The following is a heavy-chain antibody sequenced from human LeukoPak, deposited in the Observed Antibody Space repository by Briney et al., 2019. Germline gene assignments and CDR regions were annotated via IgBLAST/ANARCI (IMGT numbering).Heavy chain of an antibody. CDR1: GLTFSSYS. V-gene: IGHV3-23*01. J-gene: IGHJ4*02. CDR2: ISGIGGST. D-gene: IGHD3-9*01. Sequence: PGGSLRLFCAASGLTFSSYSMRCVRQPPGKGREWVSAISGIGGSTYYADSVKGRFTISRNNSKNTLYLQTNSLRAENTPVYYCAKDQRYFDWLLFDYWGQGTLVTVSS. CDR3: AKDQRYFDWLLFDY.